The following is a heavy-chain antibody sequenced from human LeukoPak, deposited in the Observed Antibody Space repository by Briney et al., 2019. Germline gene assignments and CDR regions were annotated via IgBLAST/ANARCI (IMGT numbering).Heavy chain of an antibody. CDR1: GFTYNNYW. CDR3: ARLEYSSSWYFDY. V-gene: IGHV3-48*03. Sequence: GGSLRLSCAASGFTYNNYWMSWVRQAPGKGQEWISYISSSGTTIYYADSVKGRFSISRDIAKNSVYLQMNSLRAEDTAVYYCARLEYSSSWYFDYWGQGTLVTVSS. D-gene: IGHD6-13*01. J-gene: IGHJ4*02. CDR2: ISSSGTTI.